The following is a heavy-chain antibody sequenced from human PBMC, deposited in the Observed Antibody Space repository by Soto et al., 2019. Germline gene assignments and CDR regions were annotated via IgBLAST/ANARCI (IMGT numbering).Heavy chain of an antibody. D-gene: IGHD1-1*01. CDR2: ISSSSSTI. J-gene: IGHJ5*02. CDR3: ARDPIGTTGAPNWFDP. V-gene: IGHV3-48*01. Sequence: GGSLRLSCAASGFTLSSYSMNWVRQGPGKGLEWVSYISSSSSTIYYADSVKGRFTISRDNAKNSLYLQMNSLRAEDTAVYYCARDPIGTTGAPNWFDPWGQGTLVTVSS. CDR1: GFTLSSYS.